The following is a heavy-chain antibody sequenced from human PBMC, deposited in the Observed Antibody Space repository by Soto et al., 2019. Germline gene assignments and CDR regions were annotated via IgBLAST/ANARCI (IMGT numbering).Heavy chain of an antibody. V-gene: IGHV1-2*02. Sequence: QVQLVQSGAEGRKPGASVKVSCRASGYRFTGYYRHWVRQAPGQGLEWMGWVKPKNGDTEDAQKFRGRVTLTGDTSISTDYMKLYRLRSDDTAVYYCARRLPKSSGRGGIFDFWGQGTLVTVSS. CDR2: VKPKNGDT. D-gene: IGHD3-22*01. J-gene: IGHJ4*02. CDR1: GYRFTGYY. CDR3: ARRLPKSSGRGGIFDF.